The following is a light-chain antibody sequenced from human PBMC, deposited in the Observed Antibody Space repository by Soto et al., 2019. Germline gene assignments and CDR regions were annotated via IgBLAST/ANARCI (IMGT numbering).Light chain of an antibody. CDR2: EAR. CDR1: SNDVGANNY. V-gene: IGLV2-14*01. Sequence: QSALTQPASVSGSPGQSITISCTGTSNDVGANNYVSWYQHHPGKAPKILIYEARNRPSGVSNRFSGSKSGNTASLPISGLQAEDEADYYCTSYTSTSTLVFGGGTKVTVL. CDR3: TSYTSTSTLV. J-gene: IGLJ2*01.